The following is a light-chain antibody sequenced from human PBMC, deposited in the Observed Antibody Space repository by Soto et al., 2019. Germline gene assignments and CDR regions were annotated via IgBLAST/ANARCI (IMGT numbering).Light chain of an antibody. CDR2: GAS. Sequence: EIVLTQSPGTLSLSPGERATLYCRASQSVGSNYLAWYQQKPGQAPRVLIYGASSRATGIPDRFSGSGSGADFTLTISRLEPEYFAVYYCQHYTTSPFTFGPGTKVDIK. V-gene: IGKV3-20*01. J-gene: IGKJ3*01. CDR1: QSVGSNY. CDR3: QHYTTSPFT.